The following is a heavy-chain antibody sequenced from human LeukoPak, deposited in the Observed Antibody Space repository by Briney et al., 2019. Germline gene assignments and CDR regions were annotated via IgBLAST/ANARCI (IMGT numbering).Heavy chain of an antibody. D-gene: IGHD1-14*01. CDR2: ISGSGGST. CDR1: GFTFGSYA. V-gene: IGHV3-23*01. CDR3: AKVSGGGLYYDGMDV. Sequence: PGGSLRLSCAASGFTFGSYAMSWVRQAPGKGLEWVSAISGSGGSTYYADSVKGRFTISRDNSKNTLYLQMNSLRAEDTAVYYCAKVSGGGLYYDGMDVWGQGTTVTVSS. J-gene: IGHJ6*02.